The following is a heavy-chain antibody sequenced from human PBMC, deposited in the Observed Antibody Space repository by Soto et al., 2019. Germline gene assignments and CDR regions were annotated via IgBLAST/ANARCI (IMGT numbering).Heavy chain of an antibody. D-gene: IGHD2-15*01. Sequence: PGGSLRLSCAASGFTFSSYGMHWVRQAPGKRLEWVAVIWYDGSNKYYADSVKGRFTISRDNSKNTLYLQMNSLRAEDTVVYYCARDNDCSGGSCFDYWGQGTLVTVSS. J-gene: IGHJ4*02. CDR3: ARDNDCSGGSCFDY. CDR2: IWYDGSNK. CDR1: GFTFSSYG. V-gene: IGHV3-33*01.